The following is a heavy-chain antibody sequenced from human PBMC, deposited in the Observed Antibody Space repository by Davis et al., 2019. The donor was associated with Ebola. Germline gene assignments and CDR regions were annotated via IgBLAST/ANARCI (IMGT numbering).Heavy chain of an antibody. V-gene: IGHV3-7*03. J-gene: IGHJ4*02. CDR3: ARVDTAMGTDY. Sequence: GESLKISCAASGFSFSSYWMSWVRQAPGKGLEWVANIKQDGSEKYYVDSVKGRFTISRDNAKNSLYLQMNSLRAEDTAVYYCARVDTAMGTDYWGQGTLVTVSS. D-gene: IGHD5-18*01. CDR1: GFSFSSYW. CDR2: IKQDGSEK.